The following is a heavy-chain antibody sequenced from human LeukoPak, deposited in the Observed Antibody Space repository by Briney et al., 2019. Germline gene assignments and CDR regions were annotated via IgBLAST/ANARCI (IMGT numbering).Heavy chain of an antibody. Sequence: GGSLRLSCAASGLTFSRYWMSWVRQAPGKGLEWVANIKQDGSEEYYVDSVKGRFTISRDNAKNSLYLQMSSLRAEDTAVYYCASLPVAGTGNFQHWGQGTLVTVSP. J-gene: IGHJ1*01. V-gene: IGHV3-7*03. CDR2: IKQDGSEE. D-gene: IGHD6-13*01. CDR3: ASLPVAGTGNFQH. CDR1: GLTFSRYW.